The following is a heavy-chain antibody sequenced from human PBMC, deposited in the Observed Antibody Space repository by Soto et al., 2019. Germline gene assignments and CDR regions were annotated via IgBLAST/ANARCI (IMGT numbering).Heavy chain of an antibody. Sequence: GGSLRLSCAASGFTFSNYAVHWVRQAPGKGLEWVAVISYDGGTKNYADSVKGRFTISRDNSKNTLYLQMNSLRAEDTAVYYCAKDRGSSWFWFDPWGQGTLVTVSS. CDR1: GFTFSNYA. J-gene: IGHJ5*02. D-gene: IGHD6-13*01. CDR3: AKDRGSSWFWFDP. V-gene: IGHV3-30-3*01. CDR2: ISYDGGTK.